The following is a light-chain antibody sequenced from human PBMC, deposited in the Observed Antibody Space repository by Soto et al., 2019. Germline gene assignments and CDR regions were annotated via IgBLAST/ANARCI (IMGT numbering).Light chain of an antibody. Sequence: MVLTQSLVTLSVSQGERATLSCLASQSVSSNLAWYQQKPGQAPRLLIYGASTRATGIPARFSGSGSGTEFTLTISSLQSEDFAVYYCQQYNNWPWTFGQGTKVDI. J-gene: IGKJ1*01. CDR1: QSVSSN. V-gene: IGKV3-15*01. CDR3: QQYNNWPWT. CDR2: GAS.